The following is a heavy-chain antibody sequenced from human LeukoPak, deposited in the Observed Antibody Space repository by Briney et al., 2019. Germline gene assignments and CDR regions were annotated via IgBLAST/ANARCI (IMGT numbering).Heavy chain of an antibody. CDR2: ISAYNGNT. CDR3: ARPYSSSEVDAFDV. Sequence: GASVKVSCKASGYTFTSYGISWVRQAPGQGLEWMGWISAYNGNTNYAQKLQGRVTMTTDTSTSTAYMELRSLRSDDTAVYYCARPYSSSEVDAFDVWGQGTMVTVSS. J-gene: IGHJ3*01. D-gene: IGHD6-13*01. CDR1: GYTFTSYG. V-gene: IGHV1-18*01.